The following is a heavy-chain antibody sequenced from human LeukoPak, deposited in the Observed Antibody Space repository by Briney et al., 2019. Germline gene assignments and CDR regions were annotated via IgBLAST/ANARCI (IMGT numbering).Heavy chain of an antibody. CDR3: ARGQLWESSSPEDYYYYMDV. J-gene: IGHJ6*03. Sequence: SVKVSCKASGGTFSSYAISWVRQAPGQGLEWMGGIIPIFGTANYAQKFQGRVTITADESTSTAYMELSSLRSEDTAVYYCARGQLWESSSPEDYYYYMDVWGKGTTVTVSS. CDR2: IIPIFGTA. D-gene: IGHD6-6*01. CDR1: GGTFSSYA. V-gene: IGHV1-69*01.